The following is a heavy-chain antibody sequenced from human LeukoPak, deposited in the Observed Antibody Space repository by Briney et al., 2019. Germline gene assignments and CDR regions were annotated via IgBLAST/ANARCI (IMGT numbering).Heavy chain of an antibody. V-gene: IGHV3-23*01. CDR1: GFTFSSYA. J-gene: IGHJ4*02. D-gene: IGHD5-12*01. CDR3: AKDRKEGGYVSYFDH. Sequence: GGSLRLSCAASGFTFSSYAMSWVRQAPGKGLEWVSAISGSGGSTYYADSVKGRFTISRDNSKNTLYLQMNSLRAEDTAVYYCAKDRKEGGYVSYFDHWGQGTLVTVSS. CDR2: ISGSGGST.